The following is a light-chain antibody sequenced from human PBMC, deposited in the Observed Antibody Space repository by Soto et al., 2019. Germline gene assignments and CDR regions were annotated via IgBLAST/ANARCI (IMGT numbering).Light chain of an antibody. CDR1: QSVSDR. Sequence: ETVMTQSPDTLSVSPGERATLSCRASQSVSDRVVWYQQKSGQAPSLLIYAASTRAAGVPARFSGSGSGTEFTLTISSLQSEDFAVYFCQQYADWPKTFGQGTKVDI. V-gene: IGKV3-15*01. J-gene: IGKJ1*01. CDR3: QQYADWPKT. CDR2: AAS.